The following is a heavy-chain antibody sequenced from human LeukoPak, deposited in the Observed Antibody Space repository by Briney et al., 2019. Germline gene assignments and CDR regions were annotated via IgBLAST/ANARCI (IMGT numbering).Heavy chain of an antibody. J-gene: IGHJ6*02. D-gene: IGHD3-10*01. CDR2: ISSSSSYI. Sequence: GGSLGLSCAASGFTFSSHAMSWVRQAPGKGLEWVSSISSSSSYIYYADSVKGRFTISRDNAKNSLYLQMNSLRAEDTAVYYCAGPPPGDYYYYGMDVWGQGTTVTVSS. V-gene: IGHV3-21*01. CDR1: GFTFSSHA. CDR3: AGPPPGDYYYYGMDV.